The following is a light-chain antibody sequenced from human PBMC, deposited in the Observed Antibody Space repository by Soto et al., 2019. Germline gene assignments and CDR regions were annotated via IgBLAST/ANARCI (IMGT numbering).Light chain of an antibody. CDR2: GAS. V-gene: IGKV3-20*01. CDR1: QSVSSSY. Sequence: EIGLTQSPGTLSLSPGERATLSCRASQSVSSSYLAWYQQKPGQAPRLLIYGASSRTTAITDRFSGSGSGTQFTLTISRLEPEDFAVYSCQQYGSSPFTFGPGTKVHIK. CDR3: QQYGSSPFT. J-gene: IGKJ3*01.